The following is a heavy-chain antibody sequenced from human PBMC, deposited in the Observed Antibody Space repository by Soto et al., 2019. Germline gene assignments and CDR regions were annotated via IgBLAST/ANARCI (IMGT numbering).Heavy chain of an antibody. V-gene: IGHV3-23*01. CDR2: ISGSGGST. J-gene: IGHJ6*03. CDR1: GFTFSSYA. CDR3: AKGPDPYGDYYYYMDV. D-gene: IGHD4-17*01. Sequence: PGGSLRLSCAASGFTFSSYAMSWVRQAPGKGLEWVSAISGSGGSTYYADSVKGRFTISRDNSKNTLYLQMNSLRAEDTAVYYCAKGPDPYGDYYYYMDVWGKGTTVTVSS.